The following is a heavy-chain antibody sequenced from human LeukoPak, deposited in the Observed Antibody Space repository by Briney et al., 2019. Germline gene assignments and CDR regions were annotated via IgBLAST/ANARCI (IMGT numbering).Heavy chain of an antibody. V-gene: IGHV1-2*02. Sequence: ASVKVSCKASGYTFTGYYMHWVRQAPGQGLEWMGWINPNSGGTNYAQKFQGRVTMTRDTSISTAYMELSRLRSDDTAVYYCARESDDCYSGGHSCWFDPWGQGTLVTVSS. CDR1: GYTFTGYY. CDR3: ARESDDCYSGGHSCWFDP. D-gene: IGHD2-21*02. CDR2: INPNSGGT. J-gene: IGHJ5*02.